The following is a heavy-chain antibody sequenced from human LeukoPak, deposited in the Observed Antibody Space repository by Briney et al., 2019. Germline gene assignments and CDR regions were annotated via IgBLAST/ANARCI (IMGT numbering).Heavy chain of an antibody. CDR3: ARTGYYDFWSGYYSLFDY. Sequence: ASVKVSCKASGYTFTSYDINWVRQATGQGLEWMGWMNPNSGNTGYAQKFQGRVTITRNTSISTAYMELSSLRSEDTAVYYCARTGYYDFWSGYYSLFDYWAREPWSPSPQ. CDR1: GYTFTSYD. J-gene: IGHJ4*02. D-gene: IGHD3-3*01. V-gene: IGHV1-8*03. CDR2: MNPNSGNT.